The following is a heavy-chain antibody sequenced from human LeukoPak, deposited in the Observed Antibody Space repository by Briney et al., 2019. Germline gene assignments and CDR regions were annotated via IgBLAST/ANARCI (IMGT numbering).Heavy chain of an antibody. D-gene: IGHD3-22*01. J-gene: IGHJ4*02. CDR1: GGSFSGYY. V-gene: IGHV4-30-4*08. CDR2: IYYSGST. Sequence: PSETLSLTCAVYGGSFSGYYWSWIRQPPGKGLEWIGYIYYSGSTYYNPSLKSRVTISADTSKNHLSLNLSSVTAADTAVYYCARVPDIGGYYLSFDYWGQGTLVTVSS. CDR3: ARVPDIGGYYLSFDY.